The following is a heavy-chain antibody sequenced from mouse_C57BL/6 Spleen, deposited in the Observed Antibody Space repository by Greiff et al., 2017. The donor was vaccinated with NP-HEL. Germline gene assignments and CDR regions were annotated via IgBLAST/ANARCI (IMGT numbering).Heavy chain of an antibody. CDR2: IDPSDSYT. CDR3: ARSHYWYFDV. CDR1: GYTFTSYW. V-gene: IGHV1-69*01. J-gene: IGHJ1*03. Sequence: VQLQQSGAELVMPGASVKLSCKASGYTFTSYWMHWVKQRPGQGREWIGEIDPSDSYTNYNQKFKGKSTLTVDKSASTAYKKLSSLTSEDSAVYYCARSHYWYFDVWGTGTTVTVSS.